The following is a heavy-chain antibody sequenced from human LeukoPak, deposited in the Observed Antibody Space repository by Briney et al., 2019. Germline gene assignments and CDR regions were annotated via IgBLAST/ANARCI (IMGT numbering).Heavy chain of an antibody. Sequence: SETLSLTCTVSGGSISSSSFFWGWLRQPPGKGLEWIGTIYYSGRTYYNPSLKSRVTISVDTSKNQFSLKLSSVTAADTAVYYCARVQIGYSYGLFDYWGQGTLVTVSS. CDR3: ARVQIGYSYGLFDY. J-gene: IGHJ4*02. CDR1: GGSISSSSFF. CDR2: IYYSGRT. D-gene: IGHD5-18*01. V-gene: IGHV4-39*01.